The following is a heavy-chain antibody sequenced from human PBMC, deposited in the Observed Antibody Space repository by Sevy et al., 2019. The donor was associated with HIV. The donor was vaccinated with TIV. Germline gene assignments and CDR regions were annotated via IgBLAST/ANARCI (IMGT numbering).Heavy chain of an antibody. V-gene: IGHV1-18*04. Sequence: ASVKVSCKASGYTFTSYGISWVRQAPGQGLEWMGWISAYKGNTNYAQKLQGRVTMTTDTSTSTAYMELRSLRSDDTAVYYCARVWTCGGVIANYYFDYWGQGTLVTVSS. D-gene: IGHD3-16*02. CDR3: ARVWTCGGVIANYYFDY. CDR2: ISAYKGNT. J-gene: IGHJ4*02. CDR1: GYTFTSYG.